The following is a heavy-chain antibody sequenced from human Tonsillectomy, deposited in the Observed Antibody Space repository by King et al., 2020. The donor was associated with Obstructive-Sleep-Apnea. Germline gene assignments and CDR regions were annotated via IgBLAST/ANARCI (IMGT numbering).Heavy chain of an antibody. V-gene: IGHV3-7*01. CDR2: IKEDGSET. J-gene: IGHJ4*02. D-gene: IGHD3-16*01. CDR3: AREYWGPEY. CDR1: GFPFSSHW. Sequence: VQLVESGGGLVQPGGSLRLSCAASGFPFSSHWMTWVRQAPGKGLEWGANIKEDGSETHYVDSVKGRFTVSRDNAKNSLYLQMDSLRAEDTAFYYCAREYWGPEYWGQGTLVTVSS.